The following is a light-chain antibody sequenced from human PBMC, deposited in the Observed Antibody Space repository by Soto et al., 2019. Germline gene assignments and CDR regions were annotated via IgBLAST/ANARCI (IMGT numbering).Light chain of an antibody. CDR2: EVS. Sequence: QSVLTQPPSVSGSPGQSVIISCTGTSSDVGSYNRVSWYQQPPGTAPKLMIYEVSNRPSGVPDRFSGSKSGNTASLTISGLQAEDEADYYCSSYTSSSTWVFGGGTKLTVL. CDR1: SSDVGSYNR. J-gene: IGLJ3*02. CDR3: SSYTSSSTWV. V-gene: IGLV2-18*02.